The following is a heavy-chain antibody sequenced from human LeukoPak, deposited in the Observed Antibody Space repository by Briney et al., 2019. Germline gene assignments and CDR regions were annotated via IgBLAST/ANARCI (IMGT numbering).Heavy chain of an antibody. J-gene: IGHJ3*02. CDR3: ARVYPLGYDFWSGYPENAFDI. Sequence: SETLSLTCTVSGGSISSYYWSWIRQPPGKGLEWMGYIYYSGSTNYNPSLKSRVTISVDTSKNQFSLKLSSVTAADTAVYYCARVYPLGYDFWSGYPENAFDIWGQGTMVTVSS. D-gene: IGHD3-3*01. CDR1: GGSISSYY. CDR2: IYYSGST. V-gene: IGHV4-59*01.